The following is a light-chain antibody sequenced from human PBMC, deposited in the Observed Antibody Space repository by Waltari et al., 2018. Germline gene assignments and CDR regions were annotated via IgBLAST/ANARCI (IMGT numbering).Light chain of an antibody. Sequence: DVVMTPSPLSLPVTLGQAASISCKSSQSLVHSDGNTHLNWFLQRPGQSPRRLIYRVSKRDSGVPDRFSGSGSGTDFTLKISRVEAEDVGVYYCMQGTHWPYTFGQGTKLDIK. V-gene: IGKV2-30*02. J-gene: IGKJ2*01. CDR2: RVS. CDR3: MQGTHWPYT. CDR1: QSLVHSDGNTH.